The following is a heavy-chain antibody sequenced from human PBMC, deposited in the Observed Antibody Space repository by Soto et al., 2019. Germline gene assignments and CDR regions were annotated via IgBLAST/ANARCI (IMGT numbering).Heavy chain of an antibody. Sequence: SETLSLTCAVSGVAISGSYYYWACHHRSPGKAPEWIGSVYYTGSTSYNPSLESRVSVSVDTSKSQFSLKLSAVTAADTAVYYCAACQKGYNWNYFDHWGQGALVTVSS. D-gene: IGHD1-1*01. V-gene: IGHV4-39*01. CDR2: VYYTGST. CDR3: AACQKGYNWNYFDH. J-gene: IGHJ4*02. CDR1: GVAISGSYYY.